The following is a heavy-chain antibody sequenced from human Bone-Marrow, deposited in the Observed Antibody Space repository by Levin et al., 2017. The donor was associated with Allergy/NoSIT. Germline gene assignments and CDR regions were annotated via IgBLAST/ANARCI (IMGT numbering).Heavy chain of an antibody. CDR2: IHYRGST. V-gene: IGHV4-30-4*01. CDR3: ASVVPAATRHWFDP. CDR1: GGSISSVLYY. D-gene: IGHD2-2*01. J-gene: IGHJ5*02. Sequence: SQTLSLTCTVSGGSISSVLYYWSWIRQSPGKGLEWIGYIHYRGSTSYNPSLKTRLTISLDTSKNQFSLKLNSVTAADTAVYYCASVVPAATRHWFDPWGQGTLVTVSS.